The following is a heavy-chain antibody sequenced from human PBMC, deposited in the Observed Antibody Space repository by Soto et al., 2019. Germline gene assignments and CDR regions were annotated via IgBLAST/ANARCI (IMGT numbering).Heavy chain of an antibody. V-gene: IGHV1-69*13. CDR3: ARPERSDSIHLTVYAHEYYYYDMDV. D-gene: IGHD2-8*01. Sequence: SVKVSCKASGGTFSTSAISWVRQAPGQGLEWMGGIIPIFGTANYAQKFQGRVTITADESTSTAYMELSSLRSEDTAVDYCARPERSDSIHLTVYAHEYYYYDMDVWGQGTPVTVSS. CDR1: GGTFSTSA. CDR2: IIPIFGTA. J-gene: IGHJ6*02.